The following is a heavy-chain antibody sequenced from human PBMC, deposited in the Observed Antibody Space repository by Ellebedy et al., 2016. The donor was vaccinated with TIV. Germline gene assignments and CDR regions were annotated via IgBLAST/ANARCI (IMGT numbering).Heavy chain of an antibody. D-gene: IGHD1-26*01. CDR2: IYPADSNT. Sequence: GESLKISCKGSGYSFTSYWIGWVRQMPGKGLEWMGIIYPADSNTRYSPSFQGLVTISADKSINTAYLQWSSLKASDTAMYYCARYEGATGTFDYWGQGTLVTVSS. J-gene: IGHJ4*02. V-gene: IGHV5-51*01. CDR3: ARYEGATGTFDY. CDR1: GYSFTSYW.